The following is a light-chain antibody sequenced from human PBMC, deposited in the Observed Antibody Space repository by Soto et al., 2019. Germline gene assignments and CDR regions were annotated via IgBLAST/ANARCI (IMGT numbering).Light chain of an antibody. CDR1: LNIGDS. CDR2: GAS. Sequence: DIQMTQSPSSLSASVGDRVTITCRASLNIGDSLSWFQQKPGQAPRLLIYGASNRATGIPDRFSGSGSGTDFTLTISRLEPEDFAVYYCQQYGSSGTFGQGTKVDIK. J-gene: IGKJ1*01. V-gene: IGKV3-20*01. CDR3: QQYGSSGT.